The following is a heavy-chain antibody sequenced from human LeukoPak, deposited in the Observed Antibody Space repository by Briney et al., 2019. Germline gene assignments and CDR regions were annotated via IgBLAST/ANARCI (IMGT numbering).Heavy chain of an antibody. J-gene: IGHJ3*02. CDR2: VKGDGTST. CDR1: GFTFASYW. V-gene: IGHV3-74*01. CDR3: ATGMINAYEI. D-gene: IGHD3-16*01. Sequence: GGSLRLSCAASGFTFASYWMHWVRQAPGKGLVWVSRVKGDGTSTIYADSVKGRFTISRYNAKNTVSLQMDRLRSDDAAVYYCATGMINAYEIWGQGTMLTVSS.